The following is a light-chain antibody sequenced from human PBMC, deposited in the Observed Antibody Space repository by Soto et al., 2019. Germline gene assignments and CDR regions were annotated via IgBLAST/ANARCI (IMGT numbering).Light chain of an antibody. CDR1: QGISSY. J-gene: IGKJ3*01. CDR3: QQLNSYPLFT. CDR2: AAS. V-gene: IGKV1-9*01. Sequence: DIQLTQSPSFLSASVGDRVTITCRASQGISSYLAWYQQKPGKAPKLLIYAASTLQSGVPSRFSGSGSGTEFTLTISSLQPEYFATYYCQQLNSYPLFTFGPGTKVDSK.